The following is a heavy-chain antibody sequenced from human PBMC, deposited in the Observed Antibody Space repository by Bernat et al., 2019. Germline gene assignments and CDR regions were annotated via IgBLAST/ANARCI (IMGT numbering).Heavy chain of an antibody. CDR3: ARDSSSSGKGNDY. Sequence: QVQLVQSGAEVKKPGASVKVSCKASGYTFTSYGISWVRQAPGQGLEWMGWISAHNGNTNYAQKLQGRVTRTTDASTSTAYMELRCLRSDDTAVYYCARDSSSSGKGNDYWGQGTLVTVSS. V-gene: IGHV1-18*01. CDR1: GYTFTSYG. J-gene: IGHJ4*02. D-gene: IGHD6-6*01. CDR2: ISAHNGNT.